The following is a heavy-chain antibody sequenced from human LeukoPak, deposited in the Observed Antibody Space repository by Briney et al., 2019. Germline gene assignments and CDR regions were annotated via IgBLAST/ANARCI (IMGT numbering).Heavy chain of an antibody. Sequence: PGGSLRLSCAASGFTVSGNYMSWVRQAPEEGLEWVSVIYSDGYTYYADSVKGRFTISRDNSKNTLYLQMNSLRIEDTAVYYCARDSSGPAYWGQGTLVTVSS. CDR1: GFTVSGNY. CDR2: IYSDGYT. CDR3: ARDSSGPAY. J-gene: IGHJ4*02. V-gene: IGHV3-53*01. D-gene: IGHD6-19*01.